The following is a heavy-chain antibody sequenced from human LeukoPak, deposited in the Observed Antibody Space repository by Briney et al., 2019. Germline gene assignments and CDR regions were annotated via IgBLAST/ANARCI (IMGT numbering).Heavy chain of an antibody. CDR3: AKDINGYYYDSSGAG. V-gene: IGHV3-23*01. Sequence: GGSLRLSCAASGFTFNNYAMSWVRQAPGKGLEWVSAISGSGGSTYYADSVKGRFTISRDNSKNTLYLQMNSLRAEDTAVYYCAKDINGYYYDSSGAGWGQGTLVTVSS. CDR1: GFTFNNYA. D-gene: IGHD3-22*01. J-gene: IGHJ4*02. CDR2: ISGSGGST.